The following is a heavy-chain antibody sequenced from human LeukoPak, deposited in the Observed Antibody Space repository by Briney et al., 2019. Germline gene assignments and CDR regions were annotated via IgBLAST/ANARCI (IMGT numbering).Heavy chain of an antibody. D-gene: IGHD2-2*01. J-gene: IGHJ5*02. CDR3: ARYRGYCSSTSCYGMGTWFDP. CDR1: GGTFSSYA. Sequence: GSSVKVSCKASGGTFSSYAISWVRQAPGQGLEWMGGIIPIFGTANYAQKFQGRVTITADESTSTAYMELSSLRSEDTAVYYCARYRGYCSSTSCYGMGTWFDPWGQGTLVTVSS. CDR2: IIPIFGTA. V-gene: IGHV1-69*01.